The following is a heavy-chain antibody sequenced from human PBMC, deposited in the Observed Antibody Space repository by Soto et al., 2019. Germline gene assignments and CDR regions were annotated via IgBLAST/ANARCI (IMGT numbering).Heavy chain of an antibody. CDR2: INDDGIST. V-gene: IGHV3-74*01. CDR1: GFTFSMYW. J-gene: IGHJ4*02. D-gene: IGHD1-1*01. Sequence: GGSLRLSCAASGFTFSMYWMHWVRQVPGKGLEWVARINDDGISTNYADSVKGRFTIPRDNAKNTLYLQMNALRVEDTAVYYCTRGPRSTSTGTGAFWGQGTLVTVSS. CDR3: TRGPRSTSTGTGAF.